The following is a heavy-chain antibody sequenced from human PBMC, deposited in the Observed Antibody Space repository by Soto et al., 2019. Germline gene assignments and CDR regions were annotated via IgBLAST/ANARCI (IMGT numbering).Heavy chain of an antibody. CDR2: IYYSGST. J-gene: IGHJ6*02. CDR1: GGSISSGGYY. V-gene: IGHV4-31*03. D-gene: IGHD3-10*01. Sequence: SETLSLTCTVSGGSISSGGYYWSWIRQHPGKGLEWIGYIYYSGSTNYNPSLKSRVTISVDTSKNQFSLKLSSVTAADTAVYYCARAFMVRGVTSDYYGMDVWGQGTTVTVSS. CDR3: ARAFMVRGVTSDYYGMDV.